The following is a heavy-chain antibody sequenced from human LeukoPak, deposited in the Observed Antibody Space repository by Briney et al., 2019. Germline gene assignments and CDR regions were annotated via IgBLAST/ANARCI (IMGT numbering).Heavy chain of an antibody. CDR2: IYYSGST. CDR3: ARDRAHYYDSSGDDAFDI. V-gene: IGHV4-30-4*01. D-gene: IGHD3-22*01. Sequence: SETLSLTCTVSGGSISSGDYYWSWIRQPPGKGLEWIGYIYYSGSTYYNPSLKSRVTISVDTSKNQFSLKLSSVTAADTAAYYCARDRAHYYDSSGDDAFDIWGQGTMVTVSS. CDR1: GGSISSGDYY. J-gene: IGHJ3*02.